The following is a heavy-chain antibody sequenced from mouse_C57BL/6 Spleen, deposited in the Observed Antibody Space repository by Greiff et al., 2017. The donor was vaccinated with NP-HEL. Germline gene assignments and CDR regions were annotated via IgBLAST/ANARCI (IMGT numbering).Heavy chain of an antibody. Sequence: VQLQQSGPELVKPGASVKISCKASGYAFSSSWMNWVKQRPGKGLEWIGRIYPGDGDTNYNGKFKGKATLTADKSSSTAYMQLSSLTSEDSAVYFGARSLYYDYDVGYAMDYWGQGTSVTVSS. D-gene: IGHD2-4*01. CDR2: IYPGDGDT. J-gene: IGHJ4*01. V-gene: IGHV1-82*01. CDR1: GYAFSSSW. CDR3: ARSLYYDYDVGYAMDY.